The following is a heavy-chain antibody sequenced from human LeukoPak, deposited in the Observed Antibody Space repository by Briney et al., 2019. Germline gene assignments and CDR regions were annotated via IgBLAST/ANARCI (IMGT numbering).Heavy chain of an antibody. Sequence: ASVKVSCKASGGTFNSYAISWVRQAPGRGLEWMGRIIPILGITNYPQKFQDRVTVTADKSTSTAYMELSSLRSEDTAVYYCARGDYGDLFDYWGQGTLVTVSS. CDR1: GGTFNSYA. V-gene: IGHV1-69*10. D-gene: IGHD4-17*01. J-gene: IGHJ4*02. CDR2: IIPILGIT. CDR3: ARGDYGDLFDY.